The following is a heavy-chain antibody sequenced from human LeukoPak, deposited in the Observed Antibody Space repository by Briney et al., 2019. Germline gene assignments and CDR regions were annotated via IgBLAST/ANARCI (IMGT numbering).Heavy chain of an antibody. J-gene: IGHJ6*03. D-gene: IGHD6-6*01. V-gene: IGHV1-69*06. Sequence: GASVKVSCKASGGTFSSYAISWVRQAPGQGLEWMGGIIPIFGTANYAQKFQGRVTITADKSTSTAYMELSSLRSEDTAVYYCAQIAARRGAYYYYYYMDVWGKGTTVTVSS. CDR3: AQIAARRGAYYYYYYMDV. CDR2: IIPIFGTA. CDR1: GGTFSSYA.